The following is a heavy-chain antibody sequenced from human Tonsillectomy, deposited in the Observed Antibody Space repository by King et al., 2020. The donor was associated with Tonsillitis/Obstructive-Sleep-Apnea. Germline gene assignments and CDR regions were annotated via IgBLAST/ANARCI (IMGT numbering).Heavy chain of an antibody. CDR2: IWYDGINK. CDR3: ARVSGYYEGWFDP. J-gene: IGHJ5*02. CDR1: GFTFSSYG. Sequence: VQLVESGGGVVRPGRSLRLSCAASGFTFSSYGMHWVRQAPGKGLEGVAVIWYDGINKYYGEFVKGRFTISRDNSKHTLYLQMNSLGAEDTAVYYCARVSGYYEGWFDPWGQGTLVTVSS. D-gene: IGHD3-22*01. V-gene: IGHV3-33*01.